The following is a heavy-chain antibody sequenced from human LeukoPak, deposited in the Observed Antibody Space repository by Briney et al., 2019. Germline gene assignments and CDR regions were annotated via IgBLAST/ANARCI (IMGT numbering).Heavy chain of an antibody. J-gene: IGHJ6*02. CDR3: ARTPIFRRSGTHVDV. CDR2: IYSGGST. V-gene: IGHV3-53*01. D-gene: IGHD1-14*01. Sequence: QPGGSLRLSCAASGFTVSSSYMSWVRQAPGKGLEWVSVIYSGGSTYYADSVKGRFTISRDNSKNTLYLQMNSLRAEDTAVYYCARTPIFRRSGTHVDVWGQGTTVTVSS. CDR1: GFTVSSSY.